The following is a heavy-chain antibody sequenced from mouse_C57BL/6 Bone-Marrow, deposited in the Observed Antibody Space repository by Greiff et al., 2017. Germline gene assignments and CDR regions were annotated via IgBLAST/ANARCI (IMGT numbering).Heavy chain of an antibody. Sequence: QVQLQQSGAELVKPGASVKMSCKASGYTFTTYPIEWLKQNHGKSLEWIGNFHPYNDDTKYNEKFKGKATLTVEKSSSTCYWELIRLTSDDSAVYYCARGGNYGGYYFDYWGQGTTLTVSS. V-gene: IGHV1-47*01. CDR2: FHPYNDDT. CDR1: GYTFTTYP. J-gene: IGHJ2*01. CDR3: ARGGNYGGYYFDY. D-gene: IGHD2-1*01.